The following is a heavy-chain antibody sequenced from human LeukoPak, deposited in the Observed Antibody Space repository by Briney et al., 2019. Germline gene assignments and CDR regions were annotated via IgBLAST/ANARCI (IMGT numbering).Heavy chain of an antibody. CDR3: ARVGPGPGWELLG. D-gene: IGHD1-26*01. J-gene: IGHJ4*02. CDR2: IYYSGST. Sequence: SETLSLTCTVSGGSTSSYYWSWIRQPPGKGLEWIGYIYYSGSTNYNPSLKSRVTISVDTSKNQFSLKLSSVTAADTAVYYCARVGPGPGWELLGWGQGTLVTVSS. V-gene: IGHV4-59*01. CDR1: GGSTSSYY.